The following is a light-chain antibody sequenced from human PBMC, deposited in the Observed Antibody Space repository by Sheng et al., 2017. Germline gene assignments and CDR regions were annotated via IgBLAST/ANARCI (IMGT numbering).Light chain of an antibody. CDR3: QQYHSYSRT. CDR1: QSINSW. J-gene: IGKJ1*01. CDR2: KAS. V-gene: IGKV1-5*03. Sequence: DIQMTQSPSTLSASVGDRVTITCRASQSINSWLAWYQQEPGKAPKLLIYKASTLESGVPSRFSGSGSGTEFTLTISSLQPDDFATYYCQQYHSYSRTFGQGTKVEIK.